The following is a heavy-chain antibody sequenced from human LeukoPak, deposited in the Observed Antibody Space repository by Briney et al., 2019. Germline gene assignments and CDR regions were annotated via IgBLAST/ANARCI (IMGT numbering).Heavy chain of an antibody. CDR1: GGSISTSNYY. V-gene: IGHV4-39*07. D-gene: IGHD2/OR15-2a*01. CDR3: ARVESPHYYYMDV. Sequence: SETLSLTCTVSGGSISTSNYYWGWIRQPPGKGLEWIGNIFYSGSTYYSPSLRSRVTISLDTSRNQFSLKLSSVTAADTAVYYCARVESPHYYYMDVWGKGTTVTVSS. CDR2: IFYSGST. J-gene: IGHJ6*03.